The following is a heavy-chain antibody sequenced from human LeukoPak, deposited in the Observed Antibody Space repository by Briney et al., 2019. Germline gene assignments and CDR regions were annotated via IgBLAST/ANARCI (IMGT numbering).Heavy chain of an antibody. V-gene: IGHV4-34*01. CDR1: GGSFSGYY. D-gene: IGHD2-8*01. Sequence: SETLSLTCAVYGGSFSGYYWSWIRQPPGKGLEWIGSIYHSGSTYYNPSLKSRVTLSVETSKNQFSLKLSSVTAADTAVYYCAGSTYDNWFDPWGQGTLVTVSS. CDR3: AGSTYDNWFDP. CDR2: IYHSGST. J-gene: IGHJ5*02.